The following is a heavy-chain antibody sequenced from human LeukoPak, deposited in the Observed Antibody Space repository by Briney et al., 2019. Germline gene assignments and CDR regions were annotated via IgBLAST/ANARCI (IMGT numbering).Heavy chain of an antibody. J-gene: IGHJ4*02. CDR1: GGSISSYY. CDR3: ARVGDGNFDY. Sequence: SETLSLTCTVSGGSISSYYWSWIRQPPGKKLEWTGYIYYNGNTNYNPSLKSRVTISIDTSKNQFSLKVSSVTAADTAVYYCARVGDGNFDYWGQGTLVTVSS. D-gene: IGHD3-16*01. CDR2: IYYNGNT. V-gene: IGHV4-59*12.